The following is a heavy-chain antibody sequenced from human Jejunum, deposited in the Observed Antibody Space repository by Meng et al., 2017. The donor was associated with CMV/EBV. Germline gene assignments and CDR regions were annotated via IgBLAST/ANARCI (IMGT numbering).Heavy chain of an antibody. Sequence: AVYTMHWVRPAPGKGLEWVCLISWDGDTIYYTDSVKGRFTISRDNSKNSLYLQMNSLRTEDTALYYCAKDRVAARPGYYYYGLDVWGQGTTVTVSS. V-gene: IGHV3-43*01. D-gene: IGHD6-6*01. CDR2: ISWDGDTI. CDR1: AVYT. J-gene: IGHJ6*02. CDR3: AKDRVAARPGYYYYGLDV.